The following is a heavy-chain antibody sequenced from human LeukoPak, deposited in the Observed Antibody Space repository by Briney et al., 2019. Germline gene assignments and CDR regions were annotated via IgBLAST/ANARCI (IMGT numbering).Heavy chain of an antibody. Sequence: GGSLRLSCAASGFTFSSYEMNWVRQAPGKGLEWVSYISSSGSTIYYADSVKGRFTISGDNAKNSLYLQMNSLRAEDTAVYYCARVGNDYVLDYWGQGTLVTVSS. J-gene: IGHJ4*02. D-gene: IGHD3-16*01. CDR2: ISSSGSTI. CDR3: ARVGNDYVLDY. V-gene: IGHV3-48*03. CDR1: GFTFSSYE.